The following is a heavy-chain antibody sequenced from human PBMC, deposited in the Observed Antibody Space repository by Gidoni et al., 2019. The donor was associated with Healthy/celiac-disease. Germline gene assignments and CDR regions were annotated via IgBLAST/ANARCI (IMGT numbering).Heavy chain of an antibody. J-gene: IGHJ6*02. CDR2: IYYSGST. V-gene: IGHV4-31*03. D-gene: IGHD2-2*01. CDR1: GGSISSGGYY. Sequence: QVQLQESGPGLVKPSQTLSLTCTVSGGSISSGGYYWSWIRQHPGKGLEWIGYIYYSGSTYYNPSLKSRVTISVDTSKNQFSLKLSSVTAADTAVYYCARGPGHCSSTSCYYSYGMDVWGQGTTVTVSS. CDR3: ARGPGHCSSTSCYYSYGMDV.